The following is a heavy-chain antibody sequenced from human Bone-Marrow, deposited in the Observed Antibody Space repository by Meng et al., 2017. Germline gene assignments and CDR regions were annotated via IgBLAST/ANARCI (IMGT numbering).Heavy chain of an antibody. CDR3: ARETHYYDSRYFDY. J-gene: IGHJ4*02. CDR1: GGTFSSYA. Sequence: VQSGAEVKKPGSSVKVSCKASGGTFSSYAISWVRQAHGQGLEWMGGIIPIFGTANYAQKFQGKVTITADKSTSTAYMELSSLRSEDTAVYYCARETHYYDSRYFDYWGQGTLVTVSS. V-gene: IGHV1-69*06. CDR2: IIPIFGTA. D-gene: IGHD3-22*01.